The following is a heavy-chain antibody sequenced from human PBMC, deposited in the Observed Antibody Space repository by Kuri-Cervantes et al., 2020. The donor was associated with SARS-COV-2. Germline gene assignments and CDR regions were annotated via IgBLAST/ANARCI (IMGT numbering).Heavy chain of an antibody. CDR1: VFTLSSFA. CDR2: ISVDGSNK. CDR3: VKDFWSGYPTYYSDY. J-gene: IGHJ4*02. Sequence: GESLKISCTASVFTLSSFAMHWVRQAPGKGLEWVAVISVDGSNKFYSDSVRGRFTISRDNSKNTLYLQMDGLRVEDTAVYYCVKDFWSGYPTYYSDYWGQGTQVTVSS. D-gene: IGHD3-3*01. V-gene: IGHV3-30*18.